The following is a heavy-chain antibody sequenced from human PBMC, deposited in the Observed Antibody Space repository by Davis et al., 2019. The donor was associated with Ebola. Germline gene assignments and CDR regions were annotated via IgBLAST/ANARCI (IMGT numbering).Heavy chain of an antibody. J-gene: IGHJ5*01. CDR2: IHYSGTA. CDR3: ARGSSTPDP. V-gene: IGHV4-59*01. CDR1: GGSFGHYY. Sequence: PPETLSLTCTLSGGSFGHYYWSWIRQSPRKGLEWIGEIHYSGTANYNPSLKSRVTMSMDTPKNQFSMTLSSVTAADTAVYYCARGSSTPDPWGQGVPVTVSS.